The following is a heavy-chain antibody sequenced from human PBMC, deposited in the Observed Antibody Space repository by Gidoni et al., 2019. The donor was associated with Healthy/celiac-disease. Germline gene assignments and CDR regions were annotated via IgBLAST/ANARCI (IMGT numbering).Heavy chain of an antibody. J-gene: IGHJ6*02. V-gene: IGHV3-21*01. D-gene: IGHD2-2*01. CDR1: GFTFSSYS. Sequence: EVQLVESGGGLVKPGGSLRLSCAASGFTFSSYSMNWVRQAPGKGLEWVSSISSSSSYISYADSVKGRFTISRDNAKNSLYLQMNSLRAEDTAVYYCARDRRIVVVPAATRVHYYYYYGMDVWGQGTTVTVSS. CDR3: ARDRRIVVVPAATRVHYYYYYGMDV. CDR2: ISSSSSYI.